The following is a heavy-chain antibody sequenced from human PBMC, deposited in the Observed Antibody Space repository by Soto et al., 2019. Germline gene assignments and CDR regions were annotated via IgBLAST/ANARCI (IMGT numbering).Heavy chain of an antibody. CDR3: ARAAEYYDILTGYSQRYYGLDV. V-gene: IGHV1-69*13. CDR1: GGTFISHS. CDR2: IIPLFGRT. D-gene: IGHD3-9*01. Sequence: SVKVSCKVSGGTFISHSIDWVRQAPGQGLEWMGGIIPLFGRTNYGQKFQGRVTITADESTSTAYMELRSLRSEDTAVYYCARAAEYYDILTGYSQRYYGLDVWGQGTTVTVSS. J-gene: IGHJ6*02.